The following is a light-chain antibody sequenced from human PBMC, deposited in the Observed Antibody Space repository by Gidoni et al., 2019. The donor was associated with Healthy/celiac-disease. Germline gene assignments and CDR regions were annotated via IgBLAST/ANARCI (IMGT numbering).Light chain of an antibody. J-gene: IGLJ2*01. CDR2: QDS. CDR1: KLGDKY. V-gene: IGLV3-1*01. Sequence: SYELTQPPSVSVSPGQTAIIPCPGDKLGDKYACWYQQKTGQSPVLVIYQDSKRPSGIPARFSGSNSVNTATLTIIGTQAMDEADYYCQAWDISTVVFGGGTKLTVL. CDR3: QAWDISTVV.